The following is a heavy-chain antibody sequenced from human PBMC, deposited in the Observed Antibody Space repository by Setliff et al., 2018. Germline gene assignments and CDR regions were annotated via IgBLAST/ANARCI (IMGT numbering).Heavy chain of an antibody. CDR3: ARHPPPPNYFDIGALDS. CDR1: GGPLNSYS. V-gene: IGHV1-69*02. Sequence: GASVKVSCKASGGPLNSYSFSWVRQAPGQGLEWMGRIIPVLDITRYSQKFQGRVTITADKSMGIIYMELTSLRTDDTAVYYCARHPPPPNYFDIGALDSWGQGTLVTVSS. CDR2: IIPVLDIT. J-gene: IGHJ4*02. D-gene: IGHD3-22*01.